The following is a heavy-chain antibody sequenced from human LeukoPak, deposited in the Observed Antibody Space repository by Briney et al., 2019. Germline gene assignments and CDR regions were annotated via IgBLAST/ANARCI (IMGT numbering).Heavy chain of an antibody. CDR1: GYSISSGYY. CDR3: ARPRITIFGVVIGEIDAFDI. D-gene: IGHD3-3*01. V-gene: IGHV4-38-2*02. CDR2: IYYSGST. J-gene: IGHJ3*02. Sequence: SETLSLTCTVSGYSISSGYYWGWIRQPPGKGLEWIGSIYYSGSTYYNPSLKSRVTISVDTSKNQFSLKLSSVTAADTAVYYCARPRITIFGVVIGEIDAFDIWGQGTMVTVSS.